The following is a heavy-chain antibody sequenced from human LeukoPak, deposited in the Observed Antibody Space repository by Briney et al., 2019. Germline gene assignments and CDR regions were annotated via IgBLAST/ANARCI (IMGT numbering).Heavy chain of an antibody. CDR2: IYYSGST. CDR3: ARTQWLVKWYYFDY. D-gene: IGHD6-19*01. V-gene: IGHV4-59*01. Sequence: RPSETLSLTCAVYGGSFSGYYWSWIRQPPGKGLEWIGYIYYSGSTNYNPSLKSRVTISVDTSKNQFSLKLSSVTAADTAVYYCARTQWLVKWYYFDYWGQGTLVTVSS. CDR1: GGSFSGYY. J-gene: IGHJ4*02.